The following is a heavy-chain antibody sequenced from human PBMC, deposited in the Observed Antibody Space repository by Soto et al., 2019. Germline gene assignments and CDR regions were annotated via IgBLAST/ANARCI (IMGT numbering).Heavy chain of an antibody. J-gene: IGHJ6*03. CDR2: IYSGGST. Sequence: GGSLRLSCAASGFTVSSDYMSWVRQAPGKGLEWVSVIYSGGSTFYADSVKGRFTISRHNSKNTLYLQMNSLRAEDTAVYYCARVPITSEYYYYYMDVWGKGTTVTVSS. CDR1: GFTVSSDY. D-gene: IGHD1-20*01. V-gene: IGHV3-53*04. CDR3: ARVPITSEYYYYYMDV.